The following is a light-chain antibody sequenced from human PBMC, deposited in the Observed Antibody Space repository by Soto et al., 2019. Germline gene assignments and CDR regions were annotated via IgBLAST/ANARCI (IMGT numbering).Light chain of an antibody. V-gene: IGKV1-27*01. CDR1: QGINDY. J-gene: IGKJ3*01. CDR2: AAS. CDR3: QKYSSVPV. Sequence: DIPMTQSPSSLSASVGDRVTITCRASQGINDYVAWYQQKPGKPPKLLIYAASTLQSGVPSRFSGSGSGTDFTLTINSLQPEDVATYSCQKYSSVPVFGPGTKVDIK.